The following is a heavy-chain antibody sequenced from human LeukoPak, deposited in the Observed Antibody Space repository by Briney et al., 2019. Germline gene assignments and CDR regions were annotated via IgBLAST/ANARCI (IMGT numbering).Heavy chain of an antibody. CDR2: ISYDGSNK. J-gene: IGHJ4*02. CDR3: AKVLPPRGGRSGWYETNDY. Sequence: GGSLRLSCAASGFTFSSYAMHWVRQAPGKGLEWVAVISYDGSNKYYADSVKGRFTISRDDSKNALYLQMSRLRADDTAVYFCAKVLPPRGGRSGWYETNDYWGQGTLVTVSS. CDR1: GFTFSSYA. V-gene: IGHV3-30-3*01. D-gene: IGHD6-19*01.